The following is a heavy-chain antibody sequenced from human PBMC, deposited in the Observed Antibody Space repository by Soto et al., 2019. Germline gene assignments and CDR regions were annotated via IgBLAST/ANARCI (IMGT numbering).Heavy chain of an antibody. CDR2: IHNTGRT. D-gene: IGHD1-26*01. CDR3: ARAWAGGTFRADD. CDR1: GGSISSGDYY. Sequence: QVQLQESGPGLVKPSQTLSLTCTVSGGSISSGDYYWSWIRQTPGRGLEWIGFIHNTGRTYYNPSLQSRASISVDTPKNQFSLSLTSLAATDTAIYYCARAWAGGTFRADDWGQGTLVTVSS. V-gene: IGHV4-30-4*01. J-gene: IGHJ4*02.